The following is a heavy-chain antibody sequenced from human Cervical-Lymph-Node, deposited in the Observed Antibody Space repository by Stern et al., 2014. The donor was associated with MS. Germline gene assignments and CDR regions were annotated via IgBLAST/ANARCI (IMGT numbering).Heavy chain of an antibody. CDR1: GFTFYTYW. D-gene: IGHD3-10*02. CDR2: INQDGSEK. CDR3: ARDYWVRGIIGWYFDL. Sequence: VQLVESGGGLVQPGGSLRLSCAASGFTFYTYWMSWVRQAPGKGPEWVANINQDGSEKYYVDSWKGRFTISRDNAENSLYLQMNSLRAEDTAVYYCARDYWVRGIIGWYFDLWGRGTLVTVFS. V-gene: IGHV3-7*01. J-gene: IGHJ2*01.